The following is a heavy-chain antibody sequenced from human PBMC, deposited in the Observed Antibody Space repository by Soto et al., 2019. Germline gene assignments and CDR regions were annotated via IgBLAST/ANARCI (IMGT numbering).Heavy chain of an antibody. CDR2: ISTAGDT. Sequence: GGSLRLSCAASGFTVSSNYMHWVRQAPGKNLEWVAAISTAGDTYYLGSVKGRFTISREDAKNSLSLQMNSLRVGDTAVYYCARGGDRFDGMDVWGQGTTVTVSS. D-gene: IGHD3-16*01. V-gene: IGHV3-13*01. J-gene: IGHJ6*02. CDR1: GFTVSSNY. CDR3: ARGGDRFDGMDV.